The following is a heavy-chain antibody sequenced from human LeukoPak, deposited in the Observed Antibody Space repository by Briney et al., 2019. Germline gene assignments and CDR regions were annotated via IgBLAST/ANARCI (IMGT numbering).Heavy chain of an antibody. J-gene: IGHJ4*02. Sequence: GGSLRLSCAASGFTFSSYAMSWVRQAPGKGLEWVSAISGSGGSTYYADSVKGRFTISRDNSKNTLYLQMNSLRAEDTAVYYCAKDLLAYYDILTGSDYWGQGTLVTVSS. CDR3: AKDLLAYYDILTGSDY. V-gene: IGHV3-23*01. D-gene: IGHD3-9*01. CDR1: GFTFSSYA. CDR2: ISGSGGST.